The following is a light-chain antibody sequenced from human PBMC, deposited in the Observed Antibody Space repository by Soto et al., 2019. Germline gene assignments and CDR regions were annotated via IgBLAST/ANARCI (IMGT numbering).Light chain of an antibody. CDR2: DAS. CDR3: QQYANLPPLT. J-gene: IGKJ4*01. V-gene: IGKV1-33*01. Sequence: DIQMTQSPSSLSASVGDRVTITCQASQDISNYLNWYQQKPGKAPKLLIYDASNLETGVPSRISRSGSWTDFTFTISSLQPEDIATYYCQQYANLPPLTFGGGTKVEIK. CDR1: QDISNY.